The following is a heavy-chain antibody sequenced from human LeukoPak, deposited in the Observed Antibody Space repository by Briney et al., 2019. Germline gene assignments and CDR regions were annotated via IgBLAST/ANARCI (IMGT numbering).Heavy chain of an antibody. J-gene: IGHJ5*02. CDR1: GGSISSGGYF. CDR3: AKHAPGFDP. CDR2: IYYNGST. V-gene: IGHV4-61*03. Sequence: PSETLSLTCTVSGGSISSGGYFWTWIRQHPGKGLEWIGYIYYNGSTNYNPSLKSRVTISVDTSKNHFSLKLSSLTAADTAFYYCAKHAPGFDPWGQGTLVTVSS.